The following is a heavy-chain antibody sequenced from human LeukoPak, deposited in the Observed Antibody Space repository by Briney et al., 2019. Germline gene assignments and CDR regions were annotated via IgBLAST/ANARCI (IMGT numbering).Heavy chain of an antibody. D-gene: IGHD3-22*01. Sequence: SETLSLTCTVSGGSISSYYWSWIRQPPGKGLEWIGYIYYSGSTNYNPSLKSRVTISVDTSKNQFSLKLSSVTAADTAVYYCARGAGYDRSAPFDYWGQGTLVTVSS. CDR3: ARGAGYDRSAPFDY. J-gene: IGHJ4*02. V-gene: IGHV4-59*08. CDR2: IYYSGST. CDR1: GGSISSYY.